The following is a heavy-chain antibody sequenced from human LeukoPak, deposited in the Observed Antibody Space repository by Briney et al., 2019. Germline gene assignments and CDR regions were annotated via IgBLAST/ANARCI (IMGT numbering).Heavy chain of an antibody. CDR2: IKKDGSEK. V-gene: IGHV3-7*03. J-gene: IGHJ4*02. CDR1: GFSLSSFW. D-gene: IGHD3-9*01. CDR3: ARDRGLRYFDSFDY. Sequence: GGSLRLSCVASGFSLSSFWMNWVRQAPGKGLEWVASIKKDGSEKHYVDSVKARFTISRDNAKNSLYLEMNSLRAEDTAVYYCARDRGLRYFDSFDYWGQGALVTVSS.